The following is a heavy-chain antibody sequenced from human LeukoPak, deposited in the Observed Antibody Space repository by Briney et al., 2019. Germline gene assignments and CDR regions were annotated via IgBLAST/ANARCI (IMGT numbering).Heavy chain of an antibody. Sequence: GGSLRLSCAASGFTFSSYSMNWVRQAPGKGLEWVSYISSSSSTIYYAGSVKGRFTISRDNAKNSLFLQMNSLRAEDTAAYYCARSRGSSGSYPFDYWGQGTLVTVSS. CDR2: ISSSSSTI. CDR3: ARSRGSSGSYPFDY. CDR1: GFTFSSYS. D-gene: IGHD1-26*01. V-gene: IGHV3-48*01. J-gene: IGHJ4*02.